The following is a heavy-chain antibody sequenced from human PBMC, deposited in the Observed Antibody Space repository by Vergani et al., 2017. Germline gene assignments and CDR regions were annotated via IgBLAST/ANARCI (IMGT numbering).Heavy chain of an antibody. D-gene: IGHD6-19*01. V-gene: IGHV3-23*01. CDR1: GFTFSSYA. J-gene: IGHJ4*02. Sequence: EVQLLESGGGLVQPGGSLRLSCVASGFTFSSYAITWVRQAPGKGLEWVSAISRIGDSRYYADSVQGRFTISRDNSKNTRYLQMNNLRAEDTAPYYCAKGYSSDWYGGACDYWGQGTLVTVSS. CDR3: AKGYSSDWYGGACDY. CDR2: ISRIGDSR.